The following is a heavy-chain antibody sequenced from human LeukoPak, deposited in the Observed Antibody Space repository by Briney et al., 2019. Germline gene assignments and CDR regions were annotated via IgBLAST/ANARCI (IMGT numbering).Heavy chain of an antibody. CDR1: GFTFSDYY. J-gene: IGHJ4*02. D-gene: IGHD3-10*01. CDR3: ARALPEMGWDYYASGRLDY. Sequence: GGSLRLSCAASGFTFSDYYMSWLRQAPGKGLEWVSYISSSGSTIYYADSVKGRFTISRDNAKNSLYLQMNSLRAEDTAVYYCARALPEMGWDYYASGRLDYWGEGTLVTVSS. CDR2: ISSSGSTI. V-gene: IGHV3-11*01.